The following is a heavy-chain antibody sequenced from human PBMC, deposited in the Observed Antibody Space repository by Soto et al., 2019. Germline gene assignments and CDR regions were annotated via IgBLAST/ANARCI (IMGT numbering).Heavy chain of an antibody. Sequence: QVQLVQSGAEVKKPGASVKVSCKASRNTFFSYDINWVRQATGQGLEWMGWMNPNSANTGYAQNFQGRVTMTRNTSISTDYMELSSLRSEDTAVYYCARSPSWETTVTPYYFDYWGQGTLVTVSS. V-gene: IGHV1-8*01. J-gene: IGHJ4*02. CDR3: ARSPSWETTVTPYYFDY. D-gene: IGHD4-4*01. CDR1: RNTFFSYD. CDR2: MNPNSANT.